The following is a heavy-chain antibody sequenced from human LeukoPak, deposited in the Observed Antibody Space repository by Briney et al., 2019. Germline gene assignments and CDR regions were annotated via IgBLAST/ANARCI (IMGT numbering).Heavy chain of an antibody. Sequence: ASVKVSCKASGYTFADYFIHWVRQAPGQGLEWMGRISPNTGGAEYAPKFQGWVTMTRDTSISTAYVEVSRLISDDTAVYYCARDLTSTSNWEFDHWGQGTLVIVSS. V-gene: IGHV1-2*04. CDR2: ISPNTGGA. J-gene: IGHJ4*02. D-gene: IGHD1-26*01. CDR3: ARDLTSTSNWEFDH. CDR1: GYTFADYF.